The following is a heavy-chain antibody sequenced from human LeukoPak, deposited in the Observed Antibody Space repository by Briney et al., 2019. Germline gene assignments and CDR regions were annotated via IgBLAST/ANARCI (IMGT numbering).Heavy chain of an antibody. CDR3: ASWGDTTAEYFQR. J-gene: IGHJ1*01. CDR2: INPDGRDT. V-gene: IGHV3-7*01. CDR1: GFTFNRCW. D-gene: IGHD2-21*02. Sequence: GSLRLSCVVSGFTFNRCWMNWVRQAPGKGLEWVAHINPDGRDTYYVDSVKGRFTISRDNAQNSMYLQMNSLRVEDTAVYYCASWGDTTAEYFQRWGQGTLVTVSS.